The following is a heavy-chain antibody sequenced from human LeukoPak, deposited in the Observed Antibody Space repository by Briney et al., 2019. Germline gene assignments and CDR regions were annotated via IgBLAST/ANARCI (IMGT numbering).Heavy chain of an antibody. J-gene: IGHJ6*02. D-gene: IGHD6-13*01. V-gene: IGHV1-18*01. CDR1: GYTFTSYG. CDR2: ISAYNGNT. CDR3: ARDSSSWSAGYYYYAMDV. Sequence: ASVKVSCKASGYTFTSYGISWVRQAPGQGLEWMGWISAYNGNTNYAQKLQGRVTMTTDTSTSTAYMELRSLRSDDTAVYYCARDSSSWSAGYYYYAMDVWGQGTTVTVSS.